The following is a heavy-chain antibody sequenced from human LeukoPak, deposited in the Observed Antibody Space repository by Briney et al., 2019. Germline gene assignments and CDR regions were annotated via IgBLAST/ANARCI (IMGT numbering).Heavy chain of an antibody. CDR1: GFTFSSYE. J-gene: IGHJ4*02. CDR2: ISSSGSTI. CDR3: ARPDYGGNSGLDY. V-gene: IGHV3-48*03. Sequence: GGSLRLSCAASGFTFSSYEMNWFRKAPGKGLEWVSYISSSGSTIYYADSVKGRFTISRDNAKNSLYLQMNSLRAEDTAVYCCARPDYGGNSGLDYWGQGTLVTVSS. D-gene: IGHD4-23*01.